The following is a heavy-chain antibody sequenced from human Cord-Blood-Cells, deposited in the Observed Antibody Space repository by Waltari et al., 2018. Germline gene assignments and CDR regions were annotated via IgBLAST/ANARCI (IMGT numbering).Heavy chain of an antibody. CDR3: AREYCTNGVCSSPNDAFDI. CDR1: GGPISSYY. CDR2: IYTRGSP. D-gene: IGHD2-8*01. V-gene: IGHV4-4*07. J-gene: IGHJ3*02. Sequence: QVQLQESGPGLVKPSETLSLTCTVSGGPISSYYWSWLRQPAGKGLEWIGRIYTRGSPNYNPSLKSRVTMSVDTSKNQFSLKLSSVTAADTAVYYCAREYCTNGVCSSPNDAFDIWGQGTMVTVSS.